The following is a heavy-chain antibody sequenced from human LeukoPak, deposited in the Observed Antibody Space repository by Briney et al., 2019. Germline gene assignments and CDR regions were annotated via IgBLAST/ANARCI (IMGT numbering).Heavy chain of an antibody. CDR1: GFLFSSYA. Sequence: PGGSLRLSCAASGFLFSSYAMDWVRQSPGKGLEWVAVISRDGSDKYYADSVKGRFTISRDNSKNTVYLEISNLRVEDTAVYYCARDYLSSGWHVASYDYWGRGTLVIVSS. J-gene: IGHJ4*02. D-gene: IGHD6-19*01. V-gene: IGHV3-30*04. CDR2: ISRDGSDK. CDR3: ARDYLSSGWHVASYDY.